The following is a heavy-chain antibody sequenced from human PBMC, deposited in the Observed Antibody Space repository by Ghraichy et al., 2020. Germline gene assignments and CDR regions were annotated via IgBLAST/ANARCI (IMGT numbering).Heavy chain of an antibody. D-gene: IGHD6-19*01. J-gene: IGHJ4*02. CDR1: GFTIDPYG. Sequence: GGSLRLSCAASGFTIDPYGMSWIRQVPGKGLEWVSGINWNGTSITYTDSVKGRFMISRDNAKNSLYLQMNSLRAEDTALYYCARVRAVEGTGLDYWGQGTLVTVSS. CDR3: ARVRAVEGTGLDY. CDR2: INWNGTSI. V-gene: IGHV3-20*04.